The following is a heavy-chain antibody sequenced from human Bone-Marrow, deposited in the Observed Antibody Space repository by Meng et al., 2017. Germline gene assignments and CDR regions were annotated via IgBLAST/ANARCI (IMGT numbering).Heavy chain of an antibody. CDR2: LNPRTGNT. Sequence: GRLVQSGAGVKKPGASARDTLKASGYIFTNFALNWVRQAAGQGPEWMGWLNPRTGNTGYAKKFPGRVTLTRDTSRSTAYMELSSLTSDDTAIYYCARDYGGNSGRFDPWGQGTLVTVSS. J-gene: IGHJ5*02. D-gene: IGHD4-23*01. CDR1: GYIFTNFA. CDR3: ARDYGGNSGRFDP. V-gene: IGHV1-8*01.